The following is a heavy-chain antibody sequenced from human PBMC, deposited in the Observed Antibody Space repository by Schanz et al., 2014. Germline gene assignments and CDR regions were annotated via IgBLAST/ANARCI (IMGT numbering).Heavy chain of an antibody. CDR1: GFTFSSYG. Sequence: VQLVESGGGVVQPGGSLRLSCAASGFTFSSYGMHWVRQAPGKGLEWVANIKGDSSEKNYVDSVKGRFTLSRDNAKNSMYLQMNSLRVEDTAVYYCAKDSEATRTENYYYGMDVWGQGTTVTVSS. J-gene: IGHJ6*02. V-gene: IGHV3-7*03. D-gene: IGHD5-12*01. CDR2: IKGDSSEK. CDR3: AKDSEATRTENYYYGMDV.